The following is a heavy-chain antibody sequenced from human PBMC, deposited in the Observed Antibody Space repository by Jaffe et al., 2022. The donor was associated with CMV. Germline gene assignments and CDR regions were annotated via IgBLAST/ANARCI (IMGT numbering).Heavy chain of an antibody. CDR2: ISSSGSTI. CDR1: GFTFSSYE. Sequence: QLVESGGGLVQPGGSLRLSCAASGFTFSSYEMNWVRQAPGKGLEWVSYISSSGSTIYYADSVKGRFTISRDNAKNSVYLQLKSLRVEDTAIYYCARAWDYGDYVDAFDIWGQGTMVTVSS. J-gene: IGHJ3*02. V-gene: IGHV3-48*03. CDR3: ARAWDYGDYVDAFDI. D-gene: IGHD4-17*01.